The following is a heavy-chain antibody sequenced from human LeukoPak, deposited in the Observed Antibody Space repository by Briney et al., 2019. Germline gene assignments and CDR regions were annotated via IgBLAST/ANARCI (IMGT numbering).Heavy chain of an antibody. CDR3: ASHSYGYNH. D-gene: IGHD3-16*01. CDR1: GITITSYW. CDR2: IKQDGSEK. J-gene: IGHJ5*02. V-gene: IGHV3-7*01. Sequence: GGSLRLSCAASGITITSYWMSWVRQTPGKGREWVANIKQDGSEKNYVDSVKGRFTIYRDNARNSLYLQMNSLRAEDTAVYYCASHSYGYNHWGQGTLVIVSS.